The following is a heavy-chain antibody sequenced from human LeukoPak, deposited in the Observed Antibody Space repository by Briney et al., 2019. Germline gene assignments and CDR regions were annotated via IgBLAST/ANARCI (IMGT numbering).Heavy chain of an antibody. CDR2: ISGSGGST. CDR3: AKDDLSRGYSYGYRSTWFDP. V-gene: IGHV3-23*01. Sequence: GGSLRLSCAASGFTFSGYAMSWVRQAPGKGLEWVSAISGSGGSTYYADSVKGRFTISRDNSKNTLYLQMNSLRAEDTAVYYCAKDDLSRGYSYGYRSTWFDPWGQGTLVTVSP. D-gene: IGHD5-18*01. CDR1: GFTFSGYA. J-gene: IGHJ5*02.